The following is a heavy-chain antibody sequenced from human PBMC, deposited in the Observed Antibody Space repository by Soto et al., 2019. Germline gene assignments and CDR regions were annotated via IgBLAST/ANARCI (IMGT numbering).Heavy chain of an antibody. Sequence: VQLVESGGGVVQPGRSLRLSCAASGFTFSSYAMHWVRQAPGKGLEWVAVISYDGSNKYYADSVKGRFTISRDNSKNTLYLKMNSLRAEDTAVYYCARDIRYCSSTSCPLAQVLDPWGQGTLVTVSS. D-gene: IGHD2-2*01. CDR1: GFTFSSYA. J-gene: IGHJ5*02. CDR3: ARDIRYCSSTSCPLAQVLDP. CDR2: ISYDGSNK. V-gene: IGHV3-30-3*01.